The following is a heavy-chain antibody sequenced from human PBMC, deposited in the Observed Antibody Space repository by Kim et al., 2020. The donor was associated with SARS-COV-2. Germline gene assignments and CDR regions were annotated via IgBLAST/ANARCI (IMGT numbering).Heavy chain of an antibody. CDR1: GGSISSGGYY. V-gene: IGHV4-31*03. J-gene: IGHJ4*02. Sequence: SETLSLTCTVSGGSISSGGYYWSWIRQHPGKGLEWIGYIYYSGSTYYNPSLKSRVTISVDTSKNQFSLKLSSVTAADTAVYYCARVPTYYDILTGPHFDYWGQGTLVTVSS. D-gene: IGHD3-9*01. CDR3: ARVPTYYDILTGPHFDY. CDR2: IYYSGST.